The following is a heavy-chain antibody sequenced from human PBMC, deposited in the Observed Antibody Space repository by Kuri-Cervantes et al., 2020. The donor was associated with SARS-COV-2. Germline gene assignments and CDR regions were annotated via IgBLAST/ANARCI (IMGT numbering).Heavy chain of an antibody. CDR3: AKSSGTADGGFDP. V-gene: IGHV3-30*18. J-gene: IGHJ5*02. D-gene: IGHD6-19*01. Sequence: GESLKISCAASGFTFSSYGMHWVRQAPGKGLEWVAVISYDGSNKYYADSVKGRLTISRDNSKNTLYLQMNSLRAEDTAVYYCAKSSGTADGGFDPWGQGTLVTVSS. CDR2: ISYDGSNK. CDR1: GFTFSSYG.